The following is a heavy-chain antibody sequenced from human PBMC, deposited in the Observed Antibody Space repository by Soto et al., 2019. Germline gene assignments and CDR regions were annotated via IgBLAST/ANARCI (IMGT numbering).Heavy chain of an antibody. CDR3: AKDLKASGGHSGTLNDYYGMDV. J-gene: IGHJ6*02. Sequence: QVQLVESGGGVVQPGRSLRLSCESSGFSFSTHGMQWVRQAPGKGLVWVAIISYDGFIKYSADDVKGRFTISRDNSKNTLFLQMDSLRAEDSAVYYCAKDLKASGGHSGTLNDYYGMDVWGQGSTVIVSS. V-gene: IGHV3-30*18. D-gene: IGHD3-10*01. CDR2: ISYDGFIK. CDR1: GFSFSTHG.